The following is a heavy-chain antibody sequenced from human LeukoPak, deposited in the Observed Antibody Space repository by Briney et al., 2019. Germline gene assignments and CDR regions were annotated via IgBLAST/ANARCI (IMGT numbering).Heavy chain of an antibody. V-gene: IGHV4-34*01. D-gene: IGHD6-6*01. J-gene: IGHJ5*02. CDR1: GGSFSGYY. CDR2: INHSGST. CDR3: ARRSGSQLVPGRRPHRWFDP. Sequence: SETLSLTCAVYGGSFSGYYWSWICQPPGKGLEWIGEINHSGSTNYNPSLKSRVTISVDTSRNQFSLKLSSVTAADTAVYYCARRSGSQLVPGRRPHRWFDPWGQGTLVTVSS.